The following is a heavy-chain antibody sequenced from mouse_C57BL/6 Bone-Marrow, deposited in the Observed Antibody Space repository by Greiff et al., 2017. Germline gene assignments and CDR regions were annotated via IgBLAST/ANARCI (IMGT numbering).Heavy chain of an antibody. J-gene: IGHJ1*03. D-gene: IGHD1-1*01. V-gene: IGHV1-55*01. CDR3: AREGYGSSYWYFDV. Sequence: VKLMESGAELVKPGASVKMSCKASGYTFTSYWITWVKQRPGQGLEWIGDIYPGSGSTNYNEKFKSKATLTVDTSSSTAYMQLSSLTSEDSAVYYCAREGYGSSYWYFDVWGTGTTVTVSS. CDR2: IYPGSGST. CDR1: GYTFTSYW.